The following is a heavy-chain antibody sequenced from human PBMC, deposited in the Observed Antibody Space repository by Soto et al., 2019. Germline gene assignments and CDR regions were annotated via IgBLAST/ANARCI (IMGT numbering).Heavy chain of an antibody. D-gene: IGHD4-17*01. Sequence: GGCLSLSCVASGFTFSTYAMQLVRQAPGKGLEWVAVISYDGTNKYYADSVRGRFTISRDNSKNTLFLQMNSLRSEDTAEYYCASGSPERGDYGDYGSYYYGMDVWGQGTTVTVSS. CDR2: ISYDGTNK. CDR1: GFTFSTYA. CDR3: ASGSPERGDYGDYGSYYYGMDV. J-gene: IGHJ6*02. V-gene: IGHV3-30-3*01.